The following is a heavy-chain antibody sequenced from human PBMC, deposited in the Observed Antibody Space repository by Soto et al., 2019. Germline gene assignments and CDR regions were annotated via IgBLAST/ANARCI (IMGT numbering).Heavy chain of an antibody. CDR3: GRYCSGGSCHTLDYYGMDV. CDR1: GGTFRNYG. Sequence: GVSVKVFCKASGGTFRNYGFGWLRPAPGQGLERMGGIIPVFGTTNYAQKFQGRVTITADESTSTAYIEVSSLRSKDTAMFYCGRYCSGGSCHTLDYYGMDVWGQGTTVTVSS. D-gene: IGHD2-15*01. CDR2: IIPVFGTT. J-gene: IGHJ6*02. V-gene: IGHV1-69*13.